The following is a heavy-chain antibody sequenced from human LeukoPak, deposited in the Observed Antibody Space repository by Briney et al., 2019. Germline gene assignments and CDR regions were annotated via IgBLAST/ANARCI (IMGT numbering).Heavy chain of an antibody. V-gene: IGHV4-59*08. D-gene: IGHD6-19*01. CDR3: ARHGSGWSFDY. CDR2: ISYSGST. Sequence: SETLSLTCTVSGGSISGYYWSWIRQPPGKALEWIGYISYSGSTNYNPFLKSRVSISVDTSKNQFSLNLYSLTAADTAVYYCARHGSGWSFDYWGQGTLVTFSS. CDR1: GGSISGYY. J-gene: IGHJ4*02.